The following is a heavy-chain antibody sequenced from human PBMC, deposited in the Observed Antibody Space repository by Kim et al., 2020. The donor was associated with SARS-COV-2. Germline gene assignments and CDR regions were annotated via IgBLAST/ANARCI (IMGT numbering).Heavy chain of an antibody. CDR2: ISGSGGST. D-gene: IGHD5-18*01. Sequence: GGSLRLSCAASGFTFSSYAMSWVRQAPGKGLEWVSAISGSGGSTYYAYSVKGRFTISRDNSKNTLYQQMNSLRAEDTAVYYCAKEGGPPIQLWLEGYYYYGMGVWGQGTTVTVS. CDR1: GFTFSSYA. V-gene: IGHV3-23*01. CDR3: AKEGGPPIQLWLEGYYYYGMGV. J-gene: IGHJ6*02.